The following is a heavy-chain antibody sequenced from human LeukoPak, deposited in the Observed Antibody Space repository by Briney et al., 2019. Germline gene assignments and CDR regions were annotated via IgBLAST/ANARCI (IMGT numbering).Heavy chain of an antibody. CDR2: INPNSDGT. Sequence: ASVKVSCKASGFTFTGYYMHWVRQAPGQGLEWMGWINPNSDGTNYAQKFQGRVTMTRDMSISTAYMELSRLRSDDTAVYYCARDRGAYDPTPFDYWGQGTLVTVSS. CDR1: GFTFTGYY. V-gene: IGHV1-2*02. CDR3: ARDRGAYDPTPFDY. D-gene: IGHD4-17*01. J-gene: IGHJ4*02.